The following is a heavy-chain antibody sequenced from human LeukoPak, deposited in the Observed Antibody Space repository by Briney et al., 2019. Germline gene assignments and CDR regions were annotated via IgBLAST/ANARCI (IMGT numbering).Heavy chain of an antibody. D-gene: IGHD3-10*01. CDR1: GGSFSGYY. CDR2: INHSGST. J-gene: IGHJ5*02. CDR3: ARGHYYGSGSYRHRGGNWFDP. Sequence: SGTLSLTCAVYGGSFSGYYWSWIRQPPGKGLEWIGEINHSGSTNYNPSLKSRVTISVDTSKNQFSLKLSSVTAAETAVYYCARGHYYGSGSYRHRGGNWFDPWGQGTLVTVSS. V-gene: IGHV4-34*01.